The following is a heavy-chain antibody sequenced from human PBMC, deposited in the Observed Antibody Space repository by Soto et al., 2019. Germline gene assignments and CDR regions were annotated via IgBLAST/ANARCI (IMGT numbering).Heavy chain of an antibody. CDR3: TRRGRQSADWFGP. V-gene: IGHV1-69*06. CDR2: IIPMSGRP. CDR1: GGTFNSYS. J-gene: IGHJ5*02. Sequence: QVQLVQSGAEVKTPGSSVKVSCKASGGTFNSYSIDWVRQAPGQGFEWMGGIIPMSGRPNYAQRFQGRVTFSADKSTNTVYMEVNSLTREDTAVYYCTRRGRQSADWFGPWGVGTLVTVSS.